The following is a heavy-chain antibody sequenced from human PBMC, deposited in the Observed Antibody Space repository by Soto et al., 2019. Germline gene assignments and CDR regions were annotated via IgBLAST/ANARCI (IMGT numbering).Heavy chain of an antibody. CDR3: AREWGYYSDF. CDR1: GGSISSYY. V-gene: IGHV4-59*01. J-gene: IGHJ4*02. D-gene: IGHD3-16*01. CDR2: IYYSGST. Sequence: QVQLQESGPGLVKPSETLSLTCTVSGGSISSYYWSWIRQPPGKGLEWIGYIYYSGSTNYNPSPKSRVTISVDTSKNQFSLKLSSVTAADTAVYYCAREWGYYSDFWGQGTLVTVSS.